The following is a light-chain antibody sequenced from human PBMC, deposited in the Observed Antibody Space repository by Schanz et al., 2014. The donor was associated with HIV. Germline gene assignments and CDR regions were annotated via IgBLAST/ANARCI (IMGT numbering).Light chain of an antibody. CDR1: NYNIGSNF. V-gene: IGLV1-47*01. Sequence: QSVLTQPPSVSETPGQRVTISCSGSNYNIGSNFVYWYQQLPGTAPKLLIYKNNRRPSGVPDRFSGSKSGTSASLAITGLQADDEADYYCQSFDRRMRGLLFGGGTKLTVL. CDR2: KNN. J-gene: IGLJ2*01. CDR3: QSFDRRMRGLL.